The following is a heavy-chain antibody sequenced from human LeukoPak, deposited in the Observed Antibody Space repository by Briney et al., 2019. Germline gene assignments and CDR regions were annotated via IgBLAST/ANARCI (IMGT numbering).Heavy chain of an antibody. V-gene: IGHV3-30*18. J-gene: IGHJ4*02. CDR3: AKDTLEGITMVREPYFDY. Sequence: GGSLRLSCAASGFTFSSYGMHWVRQAPGKGLEWVAVISYDGSNKYYADSVKGRFTISRDNSKNTLYLQMNSLRAEDTAAYYCAKDTLEGITMVREPYFDYWGQGTLVTVSS. CDR2: ISYDGSNK. CDR1: GFTFSSYG. D-gene: IGHD3-10*01.